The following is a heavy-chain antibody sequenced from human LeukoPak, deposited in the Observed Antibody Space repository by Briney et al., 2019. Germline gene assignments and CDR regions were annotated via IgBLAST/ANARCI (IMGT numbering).Heavy chain of an antibody. CDR3: ARDHFNDYYDSSTASDAFDI. CDR1: GFSFSNYG. Sequence: GGSLRLSCTASGFSFSNYGMQWVRQAPDKGLGWLAFIRYDGKTIYYADSVKGRFTISRDNPKNTLYLQMNSLRAEDTAVYYCARDHFNDYYDSSTASDAFDIWGQGTMVTVSS. J-gene: IGHJ3*02. V-gene: IGHV3-30*02. D-gene: IGHD3-22*01. CDR2: IRYDGKTI.